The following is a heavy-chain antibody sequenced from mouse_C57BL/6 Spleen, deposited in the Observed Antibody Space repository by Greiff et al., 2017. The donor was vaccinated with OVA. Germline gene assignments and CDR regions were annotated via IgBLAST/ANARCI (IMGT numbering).Heavy chain of an antibody. D-gene: IGHD1-1*01. CDR2: IYPSDSET. Sequence: QVQLQQPGAELVRPGSSVKLSCKASGYTFTSYWMDWVKQRPGQGLEWIGNIYPSDSETHYNQKFKDKATLTVDKSSSTAYMQLSSLTSEDSGVYYIARDYGSSYGYFDVWGTGTTVTVSS. V-gene: IGHV1-61*01. CDR1: GYTFTSYW. CDR3: ARDYGSSYGYFDV. J-gene: IGHJ1*03.